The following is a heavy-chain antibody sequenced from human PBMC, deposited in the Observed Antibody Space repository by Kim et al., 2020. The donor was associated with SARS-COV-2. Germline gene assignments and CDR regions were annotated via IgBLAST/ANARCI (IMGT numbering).Heavy chain of an antibody. J-gene: IGHJ6*02. D-gene: IGHD3-9*01. Sequence: GGSLRLSCAASGFTVSSNYMSWVRQAPGKGLEWVSVIYSGGSTYYADSVKGRFTISRDNSKNTLYLQMNSLRAEDTAVYYCARDRIDWLLDHYYYYGMDVWGQGTTVTVSS. CDR2: IYSGGST. V-gene: IGHV3-53*01. CDR3: ARDRIDWLLDHYYYYGMDV. CDR1: GFTVSSNY.